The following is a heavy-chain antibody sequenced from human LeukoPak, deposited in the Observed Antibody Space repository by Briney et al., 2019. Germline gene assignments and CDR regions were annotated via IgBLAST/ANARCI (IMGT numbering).Heavy chain of an antibody. CDR3: ARLYDRPYYYDSSGYRESPPGIGDLDY. V-gene: IGHV4-39*07. J-gene: IGHJ4*02. Sequence: SEXXXLTCTVSGGSISSXSYYXGWIXQXXXXXXXWXGXIYYSGSTYYNPSLKSRVTISVDTSKNQFSLKLSSVTAADTAVYYCARLYDRPYYYDSSGYRESPPGIGDLDYWGQGTLVTVSS. CDR2: IYYSGST. D-gene: IGHD3-22*01. CDR1: GGSISSXSYY.